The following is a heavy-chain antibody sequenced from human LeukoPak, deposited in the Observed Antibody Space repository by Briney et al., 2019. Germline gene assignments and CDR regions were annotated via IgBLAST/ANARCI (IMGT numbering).Heavy chain of an antibody. V-gene: IGHV3-7*01. D-gene: IGHD3-10*01. CDR2: IKPDGTEN. J-gene: IGHJ1*01. CDR1: GFTFSSFW. Sequence: GGSLRLSCAASGFTFSSFWMTWVRQAPGKGLEWVANIKPDGTENYYVDSVKGRFTISRDNAKNSLYLQMNGLRAEDTAVYYCAIQKADLITMVRGIIAFWGQGTLVTVSS. CDR3: AIQKADLITMVRGIIAF.